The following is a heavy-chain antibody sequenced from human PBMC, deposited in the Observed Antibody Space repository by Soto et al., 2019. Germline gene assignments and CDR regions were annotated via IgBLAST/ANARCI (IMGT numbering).Heavy chain of an antibody. Sequence: QVQLQESGPGLVKPSQTLSLTCTVSGGSISSGGYYWSWIRQHPGKGLEWIRYIYYSGSTYYNPSLKSRVTISVDTSKNQFSLKLSSVTAADTAVYYCARDFGSSIAAPGGAFDIWGQGTMVTVSS. D-gene: IGHD6-6*01. CDR3: ARDFGSSIAAPGGAFDI. CDR2: IYYSGST. J-gene: IGHJ3*02. CDR1: GGSISSGGYY. V-gene: IGHV4-31*03.